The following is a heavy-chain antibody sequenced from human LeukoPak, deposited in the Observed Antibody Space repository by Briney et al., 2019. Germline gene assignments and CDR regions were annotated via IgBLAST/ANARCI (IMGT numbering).Heavy chain of an antibody. CDR3: ARKSVGYCSGGSCYSGAFDI. D-gene: IGHD2-15*01. J-gene: IGHJ3*02. V-gene: IGHV3-66*01. Sequence: GGSLRLSCAASGFTVSSNYMSWVRQAPGKGLEWVSVIYSGGSTYYADSVKGRFTISRDNSKNTLYLQMNSLRAEDTAVYYCARKSVGYCSGGSCYSGAFDIWGQGTMVTVSS. CDR1: GFTVSSNY. CDR2: IYSGGST.